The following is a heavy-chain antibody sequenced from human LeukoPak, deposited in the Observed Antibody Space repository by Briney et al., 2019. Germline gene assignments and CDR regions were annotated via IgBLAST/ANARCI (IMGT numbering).Heavy chain of an antibody. CDR3: ARLQSSGSAGAFDI. Sequence: GGSLRLSCAASRFTFSSYSMNWVRQAPGKGLEWVSYISDSSSTIYYADSVKGRFTISRDNAKNSLYLQMNSLRAEDTAVYYCARLQSSGSAGAFDIWGQGTMVTVSS. V-gene: IGHV3-48*01. J-gene: IGHJ3*02. D-gene: IGHD3-22*01. CDR2: ISDSSSTI. CDR1: RFTFSSYS.